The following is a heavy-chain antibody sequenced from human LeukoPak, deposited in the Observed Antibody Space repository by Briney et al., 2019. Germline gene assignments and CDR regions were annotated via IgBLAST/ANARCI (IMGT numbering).Heavy chain of an antibody. D-gene: IGHD2-2*01. Sequence: PSETLSLTCTVTGDSISSSNYYWGWIRQPPGKGLEWIGSMYYSGNTYYNPSLKSRVIISIDTSKNQFTLKLSSVTAADTAVYYCARGGYCSSTSCYSSRSGFDYWGQGTLVTVSS. CDR1: GDSISSSNYY. V-gene: IGHV4-39*06. J-gene: IGHJ4*02. CDR3: ARGGYCSSTSCYSSRSGFDY. CDR2: MYYSGNT.